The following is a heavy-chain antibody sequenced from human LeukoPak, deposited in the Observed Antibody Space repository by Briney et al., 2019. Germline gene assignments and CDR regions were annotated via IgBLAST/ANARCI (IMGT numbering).Heavy chain of an antibody. V-gene: IGHV4-61*01. CDR1: GGSISSSSYY. Sequence: KPSETLSLTCTVSGGSISSSSYYWGWIRQPPGKGLEWIGYIYHSGSTNHNPSLKSRVTISVDTSKNQFSLKLSSVTAADTAVYYCARDGYSGNDGIWGQGTLVTVSS. D-gene: IGHD5-12*01. CDR3: ARDGYSGNDGI. CDR2: IYHSGST. J-gene: IGHJ4*02.